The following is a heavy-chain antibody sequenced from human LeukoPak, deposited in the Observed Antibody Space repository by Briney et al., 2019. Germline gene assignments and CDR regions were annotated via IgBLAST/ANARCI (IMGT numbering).Heavy chain of an antibody. V-gene: IGHV1-46*01. CDR2: INPSGGST. D-gene: IGHD6-19*01. J-gene: IGHJ3*02. CDR1: GHTFTSYY. Sequence: EASVKVSCKASGHTFTSYYMHWVRQAPGQGLEWMGIINPSGGSTRYAQKFQGRVTMTRDTSTSTVYMELSSLRSEDTAVYYCAREIGDSSGWDAFDIWGQGTMVTVSS. CDR3: AREIGDSSGWDAFDI.